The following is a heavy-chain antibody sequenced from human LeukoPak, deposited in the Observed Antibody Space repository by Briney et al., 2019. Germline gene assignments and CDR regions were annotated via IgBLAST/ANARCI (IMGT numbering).Heavy chain of an antibody. CDR1: GDSLSSGNYF. CDR2: IHSDGLA. Sequence: SQTLSLTCTVSGDSLSSGNYFWAWIRQSAGKGLEWIGRIHSDGLANYNPSLRSRVTISVDTSNNQFPLKVKSVTAADTATYYWARDRPLGWFGPWGQGILVTVSS. J-gene: IGHJ5*02. CDR3: ARDRPLGWFGP. V-gene: IGHV4-61*02. D-gene: IGHD3-16*01.